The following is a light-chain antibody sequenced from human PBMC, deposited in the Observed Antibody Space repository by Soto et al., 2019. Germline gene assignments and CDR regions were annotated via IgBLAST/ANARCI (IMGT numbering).Light chain of an antibody. CDR2: EVS. Sequence: QSALTQPASVSGSPGQSITISCTGTSNDVGSYNLVSWYQQHPGKAPKLMIYEVSKRPSGVSNRFSGSKSGNTASLTISGLQAEDEADYYCCSYAGSRLVFGGGTKLTVL. V-gene: IGLV2-23*02. CDR3: CSYAGSRLV. CDR1: SNDVGSYNL. J-gene: IGLJ2*01.